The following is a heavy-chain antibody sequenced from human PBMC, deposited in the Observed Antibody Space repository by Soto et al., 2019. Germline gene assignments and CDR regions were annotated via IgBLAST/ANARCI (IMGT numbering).Heavy chain of an antibody. CDR2: IYYSGST. CDR1: GGSISSGGYY. D-gene: IGHD3-22*01. J-gene: IGHJ4*02. CDR3: ASTATRYYYDSSGYYPFDY. Sequence: TLSLTCTVSGGSISSGGYYWSWIRQHPGKGLEWIGYIYYSGSTYYNPSLKSRVTISVDTSKNQFSLKLSSVTAADTAVYYCASTATRYYYDSSGYYPFDYWGQGTLVTVSS. V-gene: IGHV4-31*03.